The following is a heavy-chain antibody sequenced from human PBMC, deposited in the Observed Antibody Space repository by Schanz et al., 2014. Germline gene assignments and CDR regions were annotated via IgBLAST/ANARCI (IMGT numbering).Heavy chain of an antibody. Sequence: QVQLVQSGAEVKKPGASVKVSCKASGYTFSSYGITWVRQAPGQGLEWMGWINGYNGHTLYAQKLQGRVTMTTDTSTSTAYMELTSLRFDDTAVYYCARDFSAYVGNYFDYWGQGTLVTASS. CDR3: ARDFSAYVGNYFDY. CDR1: GYTFSSYG. D-gene: IGHD5-12*01. V-gene: IGHV1-18*01. CDR2: INGYNGHT. J-gene: IGHJ4*02.